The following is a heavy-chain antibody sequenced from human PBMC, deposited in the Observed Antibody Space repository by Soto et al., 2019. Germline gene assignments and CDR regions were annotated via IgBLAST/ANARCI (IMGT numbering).Heavy chain of an antibody. CDR3: ARTGILVGSYAFDI. V-gene: IGHV5-10-1*01. D-gene: IGHD2-15*01. Sequence: PGESLKISCKGSGYSFTSYWISWVRQLPGKGLEWMGRIDPSDSYTNYSPSFQGHVTISADKSISTAYLQWSSLKASDTAMYYCARTGILVGSYAFDIWGQGTMVTVAS. CDR1: GYSFTSYW. CDR2: IDPSDSYT. J-gene: IGHJ3*02.